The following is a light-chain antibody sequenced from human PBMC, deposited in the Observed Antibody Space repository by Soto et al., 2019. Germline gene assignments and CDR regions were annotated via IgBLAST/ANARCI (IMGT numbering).Light chain of an antibody. J-gene: IGKJ3*01. CDR2: AES. CDR1: QSISNY. CDR3: QQSYSTPFT. V-gene: IGKV1-39*01. Sequence: DIQMTQSPSSLSASVGDSVTITCRASQSISNYLNWYQQKPGKAPKLLVYAESSLQSGVPSRFRGSGSGTDFTLTISSLQPEDFATYYCQQSYSTPFTFGPGTKVDIK.